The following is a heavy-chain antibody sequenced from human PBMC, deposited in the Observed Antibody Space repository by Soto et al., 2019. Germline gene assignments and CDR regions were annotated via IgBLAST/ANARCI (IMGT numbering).Heavy chain of an antibody. Sequence: ASVKVSCKASGYSFASYYMHWVRQAPGQGLEWMGVLNPSGTGATYAQNFQGRVTMTRDTSTSTVYMELSSLRSEDTAIYYCAREFTHYYGMDVWGQGTTVTVSS. CDR2: LNPSGTGA. J-gene: IGHJ6*02. V-gene: IGHV1-46*01. CDR3: AREFTHYYGMDV. CDR1: GYSFASYY.